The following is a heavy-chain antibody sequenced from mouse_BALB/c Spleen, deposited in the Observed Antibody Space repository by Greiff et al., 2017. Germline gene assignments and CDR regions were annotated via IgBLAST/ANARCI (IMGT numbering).Heavy chain of an antibody. J-gene: IGHJ4*01. V-gene: IGHV1-63*02. CDR3: ARRSPYAMDY. CDR2: IYPGGGYT. CDR1: GYTFTNYW. Sequence: VQGVESGAELVRPGTSVKISCKASGYTFTNYWLGWVKQRPGHGLEWIGDIYPGGGYTNYNEKFKGKATLTADTSSSTAYMQLSSLTSEDSAVYFCARRSPYAMDYWGQGTSVTVSS.